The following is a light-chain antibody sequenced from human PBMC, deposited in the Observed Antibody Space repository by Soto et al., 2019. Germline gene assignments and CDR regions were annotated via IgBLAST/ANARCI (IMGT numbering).Light chain of an antibody. CDR2: GAS. CDR3: QQSYSTPRT. Sequence: EIVMTQSPVTLSAXPGXRATPPCKASQSVSSNFAWYQQKPGQAPRLLIYGASTRATGIPARFSGSGSGTDFTLTFSSLQPEDFATYYCQQSYSTPRTFGQGTKVAI. V-gene: IGKV3-15*01. CDR1: QSVSSN. J-gene: IGKJ1*01.